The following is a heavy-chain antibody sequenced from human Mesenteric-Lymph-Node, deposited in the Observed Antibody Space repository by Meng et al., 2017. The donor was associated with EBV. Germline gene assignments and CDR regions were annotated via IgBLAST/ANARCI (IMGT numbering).Heavy chain of an antibody. CDR2: ISGSGGST. Sequence: EVQLLESGGGLVQRGGSLRPSCAASGCTFSSYAMSWVRQAPGKGLEWVSAISGSGGSTYYADSVKGRFTISRDNSKNTLYLQMNSLRAEDTAVYYCAKQPHYYGSGSYGGYYFDYWGQGPLVTVYS. CDR1: GCTFSSYA. J-gene: IGHJ4*02. D-gene: IGHD3-10*01. V-gene: IGHV3-23*01. CDR3: AKQPHYYGSGSYGGYYFDY.